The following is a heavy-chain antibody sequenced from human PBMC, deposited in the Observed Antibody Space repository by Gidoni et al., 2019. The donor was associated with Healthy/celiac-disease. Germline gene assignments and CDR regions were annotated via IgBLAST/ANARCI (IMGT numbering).Heavy chain of an antibody. J-gene: IGHJ4*02. CDR3: ARAITGTSSLYYFDY. CDR2: INHSGST. CDR1: GGSFSGYY. Sequence: QVQLQQWGAGLLKTSETLSLNCAVYGGSFSGYYWSWIRQPPGKGLEWIGEINHSGSTHYHPSLKSLVTISVDTSKNQFSLKLSSVTAADTAVYYCARAITGTSSLYYFDYWGQGTLVTVSS. V-gene: IGHV4-34*01. D-gene: IGHD1-7*01.